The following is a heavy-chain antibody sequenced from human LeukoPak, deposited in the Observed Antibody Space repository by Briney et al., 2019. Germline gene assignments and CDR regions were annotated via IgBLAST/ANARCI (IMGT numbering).Heavy chain of an antibody. D-gene: IGHD2-2*01. CDR1: GGSISSYY. J-gene: IGHJ5*02. CDR3: ATFQGVPAADNWFDP. CDR2: IYYSGST. V-gene: IGHV4-59*01. Sequence: SETLSLTCTVSGGSISSYYWSWIRQPPGKGLEWIGYIYYSGSTNYNPSLKSRVTISVDTSKNQFSLKLSSVTVADTAVYYCATFQGVPAADNWFDPWGQGTLVTVSS.